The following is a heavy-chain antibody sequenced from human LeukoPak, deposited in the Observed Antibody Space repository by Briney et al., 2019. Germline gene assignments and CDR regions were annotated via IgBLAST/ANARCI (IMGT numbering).Heavy chain of an antibody. CDR2: IYYSGRT. CDR3: ARDDSSGYLTN. CDR1: GGSISSYY. V-gene: IGHV4-59*01. J-gene: IGHJ4*02. Sequence: SETLSLTCTVSGGSISSYYWSWIRQPPGKGLEWIGYIYYSGRTNYNPSLKSRITISVDTSKNQFSLKLSSVTAADTAVYYCARDDSSGYLTNWGQGTLVTVSS. D-gene: IGHD3-22*01.